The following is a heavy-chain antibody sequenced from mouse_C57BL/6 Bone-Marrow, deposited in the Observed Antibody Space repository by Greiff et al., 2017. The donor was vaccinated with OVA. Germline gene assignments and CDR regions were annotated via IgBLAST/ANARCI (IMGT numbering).Heavy chain of an antibody. CDR3: ARPVITTVVAPDY. CDR2: INPSSGYT. CDR1: GYTFTSYT. V-gene: IGHV1-4*01. J-gene: IGHJ2*01. D-gene: IGHD1-1*01. Sequence: QVQLQQSGAELARPGASVKMSCKASGYTFTSYTMHWVKQRPGQGLEWIGYINPSSGYTKYNQKFKDKATLTADKSSSTAYMQLSSLTSEDSAVYYGARPVITTVVAPDYWGQGTTLTVSS.